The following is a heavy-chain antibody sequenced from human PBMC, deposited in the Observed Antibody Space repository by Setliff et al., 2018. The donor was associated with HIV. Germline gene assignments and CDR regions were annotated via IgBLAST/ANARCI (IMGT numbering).Heavy chain of an antibody. Sequence: GGSLRLSCTASGFTFDDYALTWVRQAPGKGLEWVGFIRSKPIGGTTDYGASVEGRFIISRDDSKGIAYLQMNSLKTEDTAVYYCSRGARPTDEYVWFDPWGQGTLVTVSS. CDR3: SRGARPTDEYVWFDP. J-gene: IGHJ5*02. V-gene: IGHV3-49*04. CDR2: IRSKPIGGTT. CDR1: GFTFDDYA. D-gene: IGHD4-17*01.